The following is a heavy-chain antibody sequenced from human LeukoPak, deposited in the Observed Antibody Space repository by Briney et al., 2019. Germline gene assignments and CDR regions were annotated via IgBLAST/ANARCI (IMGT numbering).Heavy chain of an antibody. V-gene: IGHV3-33*06. CDR2: IWYDGSNK. D-gene: IGHD3-3*01. CDR3: AKDSDFWSGYYHY. CDR1: GFTFSSYG. J-gene: IGHJ4*02. Sequence: GGSLRLSCAASGFTFSSYGMHWVRQAPGKGLEWVAVIWYDGSNKYYADSVKGRFTISRDNSKNTLYLQMNSLRAEDTAIYYCAKDSDFWSGYYHYWGQGTLVTVSS.